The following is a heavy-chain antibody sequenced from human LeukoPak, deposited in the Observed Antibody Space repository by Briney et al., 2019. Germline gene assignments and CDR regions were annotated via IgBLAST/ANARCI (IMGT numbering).Heavy chain of an antibody. CDR1: GFTFEDYG. V-gene: IGHV3-20*04. CDR2: INWNGGST. CDR3: ARDHNNYYGSGSYYNVFSDAFDI. D-gene: IGHD3-10*01. Sequence: GGSLRLSCAASGFTFEDYGMSSVRQAPGKGLEWFAGINWNGGSTVYADSVKGRFTISRDNAKNSLYLQMNTLRAEDTALYFCARDHNNYYGSGSYYNVFSDAFDIWGQGTMVTVSS. J-gene: IGHJ3*02.